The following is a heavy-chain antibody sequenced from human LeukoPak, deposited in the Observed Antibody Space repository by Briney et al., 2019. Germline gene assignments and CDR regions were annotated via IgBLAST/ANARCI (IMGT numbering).Heavy chain of an antibody. J-gene: IGHJ5*02. D-gene: IGHD2-15*01. CDR3: ARLSGGSP. CDR1: GYSFTSSW. V-gene: IGHV5-51*01. CDR2: IYPSDSDT. Sequence: GESLKISCKASGYSFTSSWIGWVRQMPGKGLEWVGTIYPSDSDTRYSPSFQGQVTISVDKSINTAYLQWSSLEALDSAMYYCARLSGGSPWGQGTLVTVSS.